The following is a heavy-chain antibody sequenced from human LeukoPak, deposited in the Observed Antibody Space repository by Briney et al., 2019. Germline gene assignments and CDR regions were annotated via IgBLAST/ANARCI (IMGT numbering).Heavy chain of an antibody. CDR3: AKIDYGDFHFDY. V-gene: IGHV3-23*01. CDR1: GFTFSTYA. D-gene: IGHD4-17*01. J-gene: IGHJ4*02. Sequence: GGSLRLSCAASGFTFSTYAMTWVRQAPGKGLEWVSSISGSGDSTFYADSVKGRFTISRDNSKITLYLQMNSLRAEDTAVYYCAKIDYGDFHFDYWGQGTLVTVSS. CDR2: ISGSGDST.